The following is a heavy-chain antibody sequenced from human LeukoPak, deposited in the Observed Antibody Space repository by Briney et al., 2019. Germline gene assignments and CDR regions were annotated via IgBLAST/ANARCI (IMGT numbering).Heavy chain of an antibody. J-gene: IGHJ4*02. Sequence: SETLSLTCTVSGDSFSNNKYYWAWVRQPPGKGLEWIGAMHHSGNTYYNSSLKSRVTMSIDTSKSKFSLKLNSVTAADTAVYYCARDYSQLDLWGQGAPVTVPS. V-gene: IGHV4-39*07. CDR2: MHHSGNT. D-gene: IGHD5-24*01. CDR1: GDSFSNNKYY. CDR3: ARDYSQLDL.